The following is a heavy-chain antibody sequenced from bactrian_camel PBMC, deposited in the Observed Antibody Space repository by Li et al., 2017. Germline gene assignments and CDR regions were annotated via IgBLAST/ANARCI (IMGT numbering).Heavy chain of an antibody. CDR1: GYTYNRYC. J-gene: IGHJ4*01. Sequence: QLVESGGGSVEAGGSLTLTCVASGYTYNRYCMGWFRQAPGREREGVAVLDDDGSSSYGDAVRGRFKISQDTAKNMVYLQMNSLKPEDTAMYYCAADRLISGSCSSSERYYGQGTQVTVS. CDR2: LDDDGSSS. D-gene: IGHD2*01. V-gene: IGHV3-3*01.